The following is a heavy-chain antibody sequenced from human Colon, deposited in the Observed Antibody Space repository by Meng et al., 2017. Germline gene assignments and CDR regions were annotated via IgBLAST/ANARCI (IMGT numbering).Heavy chain of an antibody. V-gene: IGHV4-4*02. D-gene: IGHD7-27*01. Sequence: QVHLQESGPGPVKPSGTLSLTCAVSGGSISSSNWWSWLRQSPGKGLEWIGEISNSGKTVYSPSLKSRVTISLDKSSNHFSLTLSPVTAADTAIYFCARERMRELGLFDYWGQGALVTVSS. J-gene: IGHJ4*02. CDR2: ISNSGKT. CDR3: ARERMRELGLFDY. CDR1: GGSISSSNW.